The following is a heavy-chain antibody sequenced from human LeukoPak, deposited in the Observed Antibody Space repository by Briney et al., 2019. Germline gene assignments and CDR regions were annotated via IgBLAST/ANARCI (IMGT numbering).Heavy chain of an antibody. CDR1: GFTFSSYA. D-gene: IGHD3-10*01. V-gene: IGHV3-23*01. J-gene: IGHJ4*02. Sequence: PGGSLRLSCAASGFTFSSYAMSWVRRAPGKGLEWVSTISGSGDGTYYADSVKGRFTISRDNSKNTLFLQMSSLSADDTALYYCAKGRLQEGTVFRGVITPVDYWGQGTLVTVTS. CDR3: AKGRLQEGTVFRGVITPVDY. CDR2: ISGSGDGT.